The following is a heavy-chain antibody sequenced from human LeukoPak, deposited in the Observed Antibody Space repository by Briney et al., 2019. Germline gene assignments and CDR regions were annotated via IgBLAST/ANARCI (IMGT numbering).Heavy chain of an antibody. J-gene: IGHJ4*02. V-gene: IGHV4-30-4*08. CDR1: GGSISSGDYY. CDR2: IYYSGST. D-gene: IGHD5-18*01. Sequence: SETLSLTCTVSGGSISSGDYYWSWIRQPPGKGLEWIGYIYYSGSTYYNPSLKSRVTISVDTSKNQFSLKLSSVTAADTAVYYCARETVGTAMVYYWGQGTLVTVSS. CDR3: ARETVGTAMVYY.